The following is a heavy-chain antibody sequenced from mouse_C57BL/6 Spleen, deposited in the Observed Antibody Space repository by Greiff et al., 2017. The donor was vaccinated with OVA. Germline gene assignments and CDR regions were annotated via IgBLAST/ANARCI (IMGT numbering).Heavy chain of an antibody. J-gene: IGHJ2*01. D-gene: IGHD1-1*01. CDR1: GYAFSSSW. CDR2: IYPGDGDT. V-gene: IGHV1-82*01. Sequence: VQLQQSGPELVKPGASVKISCKASGYAFSSSWMNWVKQRPGKGLEWIGRIYPGDGDTNYNGKFKGKATLTADKSSSTAYMQLSSLTSEDSAVYFCARGVGGYFDYWGQGTTLTVSS. CDR3: ARGVGGYFDY.